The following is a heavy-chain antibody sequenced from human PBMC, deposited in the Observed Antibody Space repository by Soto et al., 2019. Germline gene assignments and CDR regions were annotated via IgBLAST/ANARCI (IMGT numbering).Heavy chain of an antibody. CDR1: GGTFSSSA. J-gene: IGHJ5*02. CDR2: IIPIFGTA. Sequence: GASVKVSCKASGGTFSSSAISWVRQAPGQGLEWMGGIIPIFGTANYAQKFQGRVTITADESTSTAYMELSSLRSEDTAVYYCARDAELYYYGAGNSYWFDPWAQRNPVTVSS. D-gene: IGHD3-10*01. CDR3: ARDAELYYYGAGNSYWFDP. V-gene: IGHV1-69*13.